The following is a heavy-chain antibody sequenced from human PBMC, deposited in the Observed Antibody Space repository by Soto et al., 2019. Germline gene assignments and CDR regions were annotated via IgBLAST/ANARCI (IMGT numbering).Heavy chain of an antibody. CDR1: GFTFSSYG. D-gene: IGHD6-6*01. CDR3: ARSTLSSIAARPVGYYYGMDV. V-gene: IGHV3-33*01. CDR2: IWYDGSNK. J-gene: IGHJ6*02. Sequence: GGSLRLSCAASGFTFSSYGMHWVRQAPGKGLEWVAVIWYDGSNKYYADSVKGRFTISRDNSKNTLYLQMNSLRAEDTAVYYCARSTLSSIAARPVGYYYGMDVWGQGTTVTVSS.